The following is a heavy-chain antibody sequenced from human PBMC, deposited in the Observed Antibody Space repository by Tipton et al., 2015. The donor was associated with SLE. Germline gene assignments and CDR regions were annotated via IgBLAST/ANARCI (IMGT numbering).Heavy chain of an antibody. CDR1: GFTFDDYA. CDR2: ISWNSGNV. J-gene: IGHJ4*02. D-gene: IGHD1-1*01. V-gene: IGHV3-9*01. CDR3: VKDATTGTSDLDY. Sequence: SLRLSCAASGFTFDDYAMHWVRQVPGKGLEWVSGISWNSGNVDYADSVKGRFTISRDKAQNSLYLQMNSLRPEDTALYYCVKDATTGTSDLDYWGQGTLVTVSS.